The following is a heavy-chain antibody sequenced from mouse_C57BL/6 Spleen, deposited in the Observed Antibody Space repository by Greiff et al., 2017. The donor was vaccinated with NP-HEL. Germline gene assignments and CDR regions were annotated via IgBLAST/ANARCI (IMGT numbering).Heavy chain of an antibody. CDR3: ARDYGSSDGYFDV. D-gene: IGHD1-1*01. CDR2: IDPEDGET. Sequence: DVQLQESGAELVKPGASVKLSCTASGFNITDYYMHWVKQRTEQGLEWIGRIDPEDGETKYAPKFQGQATITADTSSNTAYLQLSSLTSADTAVYYCARDYGSSDGYFDVWGTGTTVTVSS. CDR1: GFNITDYY. J-gene: IGHJ1*03. V-gene: IGHV14-2*01.